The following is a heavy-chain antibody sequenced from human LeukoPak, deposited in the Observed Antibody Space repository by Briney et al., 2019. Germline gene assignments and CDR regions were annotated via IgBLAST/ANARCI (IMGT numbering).Heavy chain of an antibody. D-gene: IGHD1-26*01. CDR1: GGTFSSYA. J-gene: IGHJ6*02. V-gene: IGHV1-18*01. Sequence: ASVKVSCKASGGTFSSYAISWVRQAPGQGLEWMGWISAYNGNTNYAQKLQGRVTMTTDTSTSTAYMELRSLRADDTAVYYCAREWELLLSGMDVWGQGTTVTVSS. CDR3: AREWELLLSGMDV. CDR2: ISAYNGNT.